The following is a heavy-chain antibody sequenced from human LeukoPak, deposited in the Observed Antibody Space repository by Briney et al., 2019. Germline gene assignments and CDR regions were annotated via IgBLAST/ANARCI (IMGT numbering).Heavy chain of an antibody. CDR2: IYSSGST. D-gene: IGHD6-6*01. CDR3: ARSYSSSNHFDY. V-gene: IGHV4-4*09. Sequence: LETLSLTCTVSGGSISSYYWSWIRQPPGKGLEWIGYIYSSGSTNYNPSLKSRVTISVDTSKNQFSLKLSSVTAADTAVYYCARSYSSSNHFDYWGQGTLVSVSS. J-gene: IGHJ4*02. CDR1: GGSISSYY.